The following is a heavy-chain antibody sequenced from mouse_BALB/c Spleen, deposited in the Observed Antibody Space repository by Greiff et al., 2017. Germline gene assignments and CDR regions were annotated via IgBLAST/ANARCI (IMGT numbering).Heavy chain of an antibody. CDR2: IWSGGST. CDR3: AREVYDYDGDFVY. Sequence: QVQLKESGPGLVQPSQSLSITCTVSGFSLTSYGVHWVRQSPGKGLEWLGVIWSGGSTDYNAAFISRLSISKDNSKSQVFFKMNSLQANDTAIYYCAREVYDYDGDFVYWGQGTLVTVSA. CDR1: GFSLTSYG. J-gene: IGHJ3*01. D-gene: IGHD2-4*01. V-gene: IGHV2-2*02.